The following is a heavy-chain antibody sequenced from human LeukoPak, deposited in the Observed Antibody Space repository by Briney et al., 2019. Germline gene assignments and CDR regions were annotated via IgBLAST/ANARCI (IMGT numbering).Heavy chain of an antibody. D-gene: IGHD1-26*01. J-gene: IGHJ6*01. V-gene: IGHV1-46*01. CDR3: ARGDSGYYYGMDF. CDR2: LNPSGGSP. Sequence: ASVKVSRKASGYTFTSYYIHWVRQAPGQGLEWMGVLNPSGGSPIYPQKFQGRVTMTKDTSTSTVYMELSSLRSEDTAVYYCARGDSGYYYGMDFWGEGGTVSDSS. CDR1: GYTFTSYY.